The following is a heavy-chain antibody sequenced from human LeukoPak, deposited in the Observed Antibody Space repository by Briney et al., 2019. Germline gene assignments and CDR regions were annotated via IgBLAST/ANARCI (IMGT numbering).Heavy chain of an antibody. CDR3: AKVSLAAAEGGWFDP. V-gene: IGHV3-30*18. CDR2: ISYDGSKK. CDR1: GFTFSIYS. Sequence: GGSLRLSCAASGFTFSIYSMHWGRQAPGKGLEWVSDISYDGSKKYYADSVKGRFTISRDNSKNTLYLQMNILRAEDTAVYYCAKVSLAAAEGGWFDPWGQGTVVTVSS. J-gene: IGHJ5*02. D-gene: IGHD6-13*01.